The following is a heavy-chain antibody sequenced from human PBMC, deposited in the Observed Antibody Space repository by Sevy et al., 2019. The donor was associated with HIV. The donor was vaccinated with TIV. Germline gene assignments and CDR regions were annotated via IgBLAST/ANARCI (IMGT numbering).Heavy chain of an antibody. V-gene: IGHV3-30*18. J-gene: IGHJ4*02. Sequence: GGSLRLSCAASGFTFKYHGMHWVRQAPGKGLEWLSLISIDGSNKYYADSVKGRFTISRDNAKNTVSVQMNSLRPEETATYYCAKDGGHIDIDYWGQGILVTVSS. D-gene: IGHD2-15*01. CDR1: GFTFKYHG. CDR3: AKDGGHIDIDY. CDR2: ISIDGSNK.